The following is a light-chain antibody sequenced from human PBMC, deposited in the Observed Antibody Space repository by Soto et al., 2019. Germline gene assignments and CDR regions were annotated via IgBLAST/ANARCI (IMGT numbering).Light chain of an antibody. Sequence: EIVMTQSPATLSVSPGERATLSCRASERIYSAYLGWYQQKPGQAPRLLSYGASTRATGIPARFSGSGSGTEFTLTISSLQSEDFAVYYCQQYNNWPRTFGQGTKVDIK. J-gene: IGKJ1*01. CDR1: ERIYSAY. CDR3: QQYNNWPRT. CDR2: GAS. V-gene: IGKV3-15*01.